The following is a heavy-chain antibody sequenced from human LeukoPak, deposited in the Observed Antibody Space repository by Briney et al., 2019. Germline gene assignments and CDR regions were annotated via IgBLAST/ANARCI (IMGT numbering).Heavy chain of an antibody. D-gene: IGHD3-10*01. CDR2: ISGSGGST. V-gene: IGHV3-23*01. J-gene: IGHJ3*02. CDR3: AKDKDQYGSGRIFDI. CDR1: GFTFSSYA. Sequence: GGSLRLSCSASGFTFSSYAMSWVRQAPGKGLEWVSAISGSGGSTYYADSVKGRFTISRDNSKNTLYLQMNSLRAEDTAVYYCAKDKDQYGSGRIFDIWGQGTMVTVSS.